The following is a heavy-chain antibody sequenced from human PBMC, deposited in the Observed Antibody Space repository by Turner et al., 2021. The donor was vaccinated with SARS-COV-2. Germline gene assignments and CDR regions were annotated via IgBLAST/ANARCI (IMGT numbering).Heavy chain of an antibody. D-gene: IGHD2-8*01. V-gene: IGHV3-23*01. CDR3: VNARCCDS. CDR2: ISGSGLST. Sequence: EVQVLESGGGVITPGGSLSLSCAASGFTVSTYTMNWVRQAPGKGLVWVTSISGSGLSTYYADSLKGRFTISRDNSKITIYVQMNSLRAEDTAVYYCVNARCCDSWGQGILVTVSS. CDR1: GFTVSTYT. J-gene: IGHJ4*02.